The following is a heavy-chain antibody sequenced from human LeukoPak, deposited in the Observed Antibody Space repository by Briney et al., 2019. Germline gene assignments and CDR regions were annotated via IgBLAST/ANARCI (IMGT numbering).Heavy chain of an antibody. Sequence: SETLSLTCTVSGGSISSYYWSWIRQPPGKGLEWIGYIYYSGSTNYNPSLKSRVTISVDTSKNQFSLKLSSVTAADTAVYYCARGAHCSSTSCYEVYWFDPWGQGTLVTVSS. CDR1: GGSISSYY. CDR3: ARGAHCSSTSCYEVYWFDP. V-gene: IGHV4-59*01. D-gene: IGHD2-2*01. J-gene: IGHJ5*02. CDR2: IYYSGST.